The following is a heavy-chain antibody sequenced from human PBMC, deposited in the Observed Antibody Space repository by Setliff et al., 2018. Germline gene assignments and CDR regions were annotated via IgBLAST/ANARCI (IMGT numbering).Heavy chain of an antibody. CDR3: SRVSQYSSGWYYYYYYGMDV. CDR1: GGSISSSSYY. CDR2: IYYSGST. J-gene: IGHJ6*02. Sequence: SETLSLTCTVSGGSISSSSYYWGWIRQPPGKGLEWIGSIYYSGSTYYNPSLKSRVTISVDTSKNQFSLKLSSVTAADTAVYYCSRVSQYSSGWYYYYYYGMDVWGQGTTVTVSS. V-gene: IGHV4-39*07. D-gene: IGHD6-19*01.